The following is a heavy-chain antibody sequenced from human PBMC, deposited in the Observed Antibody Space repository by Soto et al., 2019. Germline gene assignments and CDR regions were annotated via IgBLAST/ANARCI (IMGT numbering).Heavy chain of an antibody. Sequence: GSLRLSCAVSGFTVSSNYMSWVRQAPGKGLEWVGRIKSKTDGGTTDYAAPVKGRFTISRDDSKNTLYLQMNSLKTEDTAVYYCTTDQTPINMIVVPWCQGTRVTVAS. V-gene: IGHV3-15*01. CDR2: IKSKTDGGTT. J-gene: IGHJ5*02. D-gene: IGHD3-22*01. CDR3: TTDQTPINMIVVP. CDR1: GFTVSSNY.